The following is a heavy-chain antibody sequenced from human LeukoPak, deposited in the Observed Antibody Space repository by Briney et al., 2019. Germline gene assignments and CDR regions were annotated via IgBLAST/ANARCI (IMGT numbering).Heavy chain of an antibody. CDR2: INPSGGST. CDR1: GYTFTSYY. CDR3: AKESVPYSGSYTT. Sequence: ASVKVSCKASGYTFTSYYMHWVRQAPGQGLEWMGIINPSGGSTSYAQNFQGGVTMSRATSTSTVYMEMSSLRSEDTAVYYCAKESVPYSGSYTTWGQGTLVTVSS. J-gene: IGHJ5*02. D-gene: IGHD1-26*01. V-gene: IGHV1-46*01.